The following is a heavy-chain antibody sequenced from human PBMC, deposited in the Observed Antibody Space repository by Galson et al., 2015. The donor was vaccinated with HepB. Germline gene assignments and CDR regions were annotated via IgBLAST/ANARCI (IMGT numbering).Heavy chain of an antibody. Sequence: SVKVSCKASGYTFTSYVISWVRQAPGQGLEWLGRISGYNGHTNYAQNLQNKVTMTTDTSTSTAYLELRRLKSDATAIYYCARGGTGSDYWGQGTLVTVSS. D-gene: IGHD6-19*01. CDR2: ISGYNGHT. V-gene: IGHV1-18*04. CDR1: GYTFTSYV. CDR3: ARGGTGSDY. J-gene: IGHJ4*02.